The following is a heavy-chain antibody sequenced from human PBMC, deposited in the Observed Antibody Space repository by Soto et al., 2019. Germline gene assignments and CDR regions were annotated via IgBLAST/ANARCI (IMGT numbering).Heavy chain of an antibody. J-gene: IGHJ4*02. Sequence: KTSETLSLTCTVSGGSISSYYWSWIRQPPGKGLEWIGYIYYSGSTNYNPSLKSRVTISVDTSKNQFSLKLSSVTAADTAVYYCARYYLEAGMDYWGQGTLVTVSS. CDR3: ARYYLEAGMDY. CDR2: IYYSGST. D-gene: IGHD6-19*01. CDR1: GGSISSYY. V-gene: IGHV4-59*01.